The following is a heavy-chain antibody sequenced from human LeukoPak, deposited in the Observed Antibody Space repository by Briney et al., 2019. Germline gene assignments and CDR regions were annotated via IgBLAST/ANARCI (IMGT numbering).Heavy chain of an antibody. CDR1: GFTFSSYS. CDR3: ARVGVRTLDY. D-gene: IGHD2-8*01. V-gene: IGHV3-21*01. Sequence: GGSLRLSCAASGFTFSSYSMNWVRRAPGKGLEWVSSISSSSSYIYYADSVKGRFTIPRDNAKNSPYLQMDSLRAEDTAVYYCARVGVRTLDYWGQGTLVTVSS. CDR2: ISSSSSYI. J-gene: IGHJ4*02.